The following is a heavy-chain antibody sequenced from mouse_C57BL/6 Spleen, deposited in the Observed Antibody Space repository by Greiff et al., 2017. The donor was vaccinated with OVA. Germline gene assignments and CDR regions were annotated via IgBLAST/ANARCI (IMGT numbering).Heavy chain of an antibody. CDR1: RYAFSSYW. J-gene: IGHJ3*01. V-gene: IGHV1-80*01. CDR2: IYPGDGDT. Sequence: QVQLQQSGAELVKPGASVKISCKASRYAFSSYWMNWVKQRPGKGLEWIGQIYPGDGDTNYNGKFKGKATLTADKSSSTAYMQLISLTSEDSAVYFCASEGYYPAWFAYWGQGTLVTVSA. CDR3: ASEGYYPAWFAY. D-gene: IGHD2-3*01.